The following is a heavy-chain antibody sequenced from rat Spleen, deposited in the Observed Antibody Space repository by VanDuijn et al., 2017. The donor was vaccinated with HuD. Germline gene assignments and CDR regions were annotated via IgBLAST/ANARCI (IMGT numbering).Heavy chain of an antibody. Sequence: EVQLVESGGGLVQPGRSLKLSCVASGFTFNNYWMTWIRQAPGKGLEWVASITNASGRTYYPDSVKGRFTLSRDNAKSTLYLQLDSLRSEDTATYYCTTDTFYDGTYYPGGFDYWGQGVMVTVSS. CDR1: GFTFNNYW. V-gene: IGHV5-31*01. CDR3: TTDTFYDGTYYPGGFDY. D-gene: IGHD1-12*02. J-gene: IGHJ2*01. CDR2: ITNASGRT.